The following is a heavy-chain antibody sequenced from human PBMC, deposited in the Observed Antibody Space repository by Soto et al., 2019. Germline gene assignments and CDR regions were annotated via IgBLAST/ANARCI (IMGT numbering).Heavy chain of an antibody. CDR3: ATQAPYYYDSSGYHDAFDI. CDR2: IYPGDSDT. D-gene: IGHD3-22*01. CDR1: GYSFTSYW. Sequence: PGESLRISCKGSGYSFTSYWIGWVRQMPGKGLEWMGIIYPGDSDTRYSPSFQGQVTISADKSISTAYLQWSSLKASDTAMYYCATQAPYYYDSSGYHDAFDIWDQGTMVTVSS. V-gene: IGHV5-51*01. J-gene: IGHJ3*02.